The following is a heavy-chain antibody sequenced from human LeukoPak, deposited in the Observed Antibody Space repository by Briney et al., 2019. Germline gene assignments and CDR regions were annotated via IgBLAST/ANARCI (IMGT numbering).Heavy chain of an antibody. Sequence: SETLSLTCAVYGGSFSGYYWSWIRQPPGKGLEWLGEINHSGSTNYNPSLKSRVTISVDTSKNQFSLKLSSVTAADTAVYYCASRSNIVVVPAANPFDYWGQGTLVTVSS. CDR1: GGSFSGYY. D-gene: IGHD2-2*01. J-gene: IGHJ4*02. CDR2: INHSGST. V-gene: IGHV4-34*01. CDR3: ASRSNIVVVPAANPFDY.